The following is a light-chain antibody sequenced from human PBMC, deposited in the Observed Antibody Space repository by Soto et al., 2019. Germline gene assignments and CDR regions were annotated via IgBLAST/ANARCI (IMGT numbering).Light chain of an antibody. Sequence: QSVLTQPPSASGSPGQSVTISCTGTSSDVGGYNYVSWYQQHPGKAPKLMIYEVSKRPSGVPDRFSGSKSGNTASLTASGLRPEDEADYYCSSYAGSNKSVFGTGTKVTVL. CDR1: SSDVGGYNY. V-gene: IGLV2-8*01. CDR2: EVS. J-gene: IGLJ1*01. CDR3: SSYAGSNKSV.